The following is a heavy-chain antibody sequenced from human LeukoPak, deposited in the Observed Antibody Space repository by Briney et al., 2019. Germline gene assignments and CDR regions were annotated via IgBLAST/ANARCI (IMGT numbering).Heavy chain of an antibody. V-gene: IGHV1-46*01. CDR3: ASYYGSGSYYKSWFDP. CDR1: GYTFTSYY. J-gene: IGHJ5*02. CDR2: INPSGGST. D-gene: IGHD3-10*01. Sequence: ASVKVSCKASGYTFTSYYMHWVRQAPGQGLEWMGIINPSGGSTSYAQKFQGRVTITADESTSTAYMELSSLRSEDTAVYYCASYYGSGSYYKSWFDPWGQGTLVTVSS.